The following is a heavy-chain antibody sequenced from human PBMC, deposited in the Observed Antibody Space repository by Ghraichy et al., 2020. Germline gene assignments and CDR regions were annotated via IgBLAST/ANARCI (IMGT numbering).Heavy chain of an antibody. CDR1: GFTFSSYW. Sequence: GGSLRLSCAASGFTFSSYWMSWVRQAPGKGLEWVANIKQDGSEKYYVDSVKGRFTISRDNAKNSLYLQMNSLRAEDTAVYYCARPQFPGYYDSSGYDWWGQGTLVTVSS. CDR3: ARPQFPGYYDSSGYDW. CDR2: IKQDGSEK. J-gene: IGHJ4*02. D-gene: IGHD3-22*01. V-gene: IGHV3-7*01.